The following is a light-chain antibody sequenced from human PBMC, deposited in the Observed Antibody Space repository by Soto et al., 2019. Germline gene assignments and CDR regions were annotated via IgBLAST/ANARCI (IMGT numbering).Light chain of an antibody. CDR2: EGS. CDR1: SSDVGSYNL. V-gene: IGLV2-23*01. CDR3: CSYAGSSTYV. J-gene: IGLJ1*01. Sequence: QSALTQPASVSGSPGQSITISCTGTSSDVGSYNLVSWYQHHPGKAPKLMIYEGSKRPSWVSNRFSGSKSGNTASLTISGLQAEDEADYYCCSYAGSSTYVFGTGTKVTVL.